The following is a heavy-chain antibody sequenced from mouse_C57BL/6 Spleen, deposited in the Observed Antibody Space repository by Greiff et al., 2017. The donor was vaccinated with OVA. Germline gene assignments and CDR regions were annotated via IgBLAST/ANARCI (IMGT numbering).Heavy chain of an antibody. CDR3: ARWPLTGTYLAY. V-gene: IGHV1-64*01. CDR2: IHPNSGST. D-gene: IGHD4-1*01. Sequence: HVQLQQPGAELVKPGASVKLSCKASGYTFTSYWMHWVKQRPGQGLEWIGMIHPNSGSTNYNEKFKSKATLTVDKSSSTAYMQLSSLTSEDSAVYYCARWPLTGTYLAYWGQGTLVTVSA. J-gene: IGHJ3*01. CDR1: GYTFTSYW.